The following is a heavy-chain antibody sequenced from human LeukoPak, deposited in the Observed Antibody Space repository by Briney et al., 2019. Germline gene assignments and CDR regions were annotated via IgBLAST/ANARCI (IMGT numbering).Heavy chain of an antibody. D-gene: IGHD2-2*01. CDR1: GYSISSGYY. Sequence: SETLSLTCTVSGYSISSGYYWGWIRQPPGKGLEWIGSIYHSGSTYYNPSLKSRVTISVDTSKNQFSLKLSSVTAADTAVYYCARVVPAAETYYYYYMDVWGKGTTVTVSS. CDR3: ARVVPAAETYYYYYMDV. V-gene: IGHV4-38-2*02. CDR2: IYHSGST. J-gene: IGHJ6*03.